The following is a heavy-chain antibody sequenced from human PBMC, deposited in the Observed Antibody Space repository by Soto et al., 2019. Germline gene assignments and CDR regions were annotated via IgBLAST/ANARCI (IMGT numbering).Heavy chain of an antibody. Sequence: XESLKVSWQCSGNSFTSYWISWVRQMPGKGLEWMGRIDPSDSYTNYSPSFQGHVTISADKSISTAYLQWSSLKASDTAMYYCARGRGVDYWGQGTLVTVSS. J-gene: IGHJ4*02. CDR3: ARGRGVDY. V-gene: IGHV5-10-1*01. D-gene: IGHD3-10*01. CDR1: GNSFTSYW. CDR2: IDPSDSYT.